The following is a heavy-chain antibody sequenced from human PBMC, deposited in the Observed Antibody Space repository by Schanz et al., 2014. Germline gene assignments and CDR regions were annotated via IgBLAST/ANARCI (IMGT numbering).Heavy chain of an antibody. Sequence: KLVQSGSEFRKPGASVKVSCKASGYIFSSYAIHWVRQAPGQGLEWMGWINPSSGGTNYAQKFQGRVTMTRDTSISTVYMELSRLRSDDTAVYYCAREGTVIRGLSGWFDPWGQGTLVTVSS. CDR2: INPSSGGT. CDR3: AREGTVIRGLSGWFDP. D-gene: IGHD3-10*01. CDR1: GYIFSSYA. J-gene: IGHJ5*02. V-gene: IGHV1-2*02.